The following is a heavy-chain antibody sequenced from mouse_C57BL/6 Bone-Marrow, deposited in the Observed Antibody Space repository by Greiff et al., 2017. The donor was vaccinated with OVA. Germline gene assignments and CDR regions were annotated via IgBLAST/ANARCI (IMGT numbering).Heavy chain of an antibody. V-gene: IGHV2-5*01. CDR1: GFSLTSYG. Sequence: QVQLQQSGPGLVQPSQSLSITCTVSGFSLTSYGVHWVRQSPGKGLEWLGVIWRGGSTDYNAAFMSRLSITKDNSKSQVFFNMNSLQADDTAIYYCAKSSLCGYAMDYWGQGTSVTVSS. CDR3: AKSSLCGYAMDY. CDR2: IWRGGST. D-gene: IGHD2-3*01. J-gene: IGHJ4*01.